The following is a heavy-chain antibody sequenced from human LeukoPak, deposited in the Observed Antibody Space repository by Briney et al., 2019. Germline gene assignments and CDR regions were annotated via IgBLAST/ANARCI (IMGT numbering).Heavy chain of an antibody. J-gene: IGHJ4*02. CDR3: TKDHISCVGAGCLLHED. V-gene: IGHV3-23*01. CDR1: GFSFNRFA. CDR2: VSGSGGTT. Sequence: GGSLRLSCVASGFSFNRFAMSWVRHAPGKGLEGVSSVSGSGGTTLHAESVKGRFTISKDNSKSTMFLQLNSLRAEDTAVYYCTKDHISCVGAGCLLHEDWGQGTLVTVSS. D-gene: IGHD3-9*01.